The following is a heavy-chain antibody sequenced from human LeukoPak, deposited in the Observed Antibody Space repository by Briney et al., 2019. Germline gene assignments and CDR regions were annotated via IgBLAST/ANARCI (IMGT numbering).Heavy chain of an antibody. Sequence: GGSLRLSCAASGFTFSSYAMHWVRQAPGKGLEYVSAISSNGGSTYYANSVKGRFTISRDNSKNTLYLQMGSLRAEDMAVYYCARAQSFRYYDSSLYDYWGQGTLVTVSS. J-gene: IGHJ4*02. CDR2: ISSNGGST. D-gene: IGHD3-22*01. V-gene: IGHV3-64*01. CDR3: ARAQSFRYYDSSLYDY. CDR1: GFTFSSYA.